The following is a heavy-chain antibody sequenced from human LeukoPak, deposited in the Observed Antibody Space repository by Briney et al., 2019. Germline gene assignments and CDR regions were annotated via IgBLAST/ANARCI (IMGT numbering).Heavy chain of an antibody. Sequence: PSETLSLTCSVSGGSVRSDISHWSWIRQPPGKGLEWIGYIYYSGSTNYNPSLKSRVTISVDTSKNQFSLKLSSVTAADTAVYYCVLAPDDAFDIWGQGTMVTVSS. CDR2: IYYSGST. CDR3: VLAPDDAFDI. V-gene: IGHV4-61*01. CDR1: GGSVRSDISH. J-gene: IGHJ3*02.